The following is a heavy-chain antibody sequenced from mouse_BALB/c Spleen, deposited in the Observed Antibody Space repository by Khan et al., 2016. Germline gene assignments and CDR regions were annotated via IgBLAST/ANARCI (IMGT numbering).Heavy chain of an antibody. CDR3: TREGYYPY. Sequence: VQLQQSGAELVKPGAPVKFSCTASGFNIKDTYMHGVKQRPERGLEWMGRIDPAKVNTKYDPKFQGKATITADTSSNTAYLQLSSLTSADTAVYYCTREGYYPYWGQGTTLTVSS. V-gene: IGHV14-3*02. D-gene: IGHD2-3*01. CDR2: IDPAKVNT. J-gene: IGHJ2*01. CDR1: GFNIKDTY.